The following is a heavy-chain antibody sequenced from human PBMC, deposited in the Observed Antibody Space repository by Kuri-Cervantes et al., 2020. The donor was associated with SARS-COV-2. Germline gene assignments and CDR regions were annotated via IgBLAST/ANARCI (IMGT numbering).Heavy chain of an antibody. D-gene: IGHD4-17*01. CDR1: GFTFNSYE. V-gene: IGHV3-48*03. CDR3: ARDLSQYGDPGFDF. J-gene: IGHJ4*02. CDR2: IGNTDSTT. Sequence: GGSLRLSCAASGFTFNSYEMNWVRQAPGKGLEWLSYIGNTDSTTYYADSEKGRFTISRDNAENLLYLQMNSLRAEDTALYYCARDLSQYGDPGFDFWGQGTLVTVSS.